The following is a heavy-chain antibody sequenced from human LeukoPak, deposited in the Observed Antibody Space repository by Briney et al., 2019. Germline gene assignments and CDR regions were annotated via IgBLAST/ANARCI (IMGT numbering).Heavy chain of an antibody. CDR3: AKDLSSGSSIYGMDV. CDR2: ISYDGSNK. J-gene: IGHJ6*02. D-gene: IGHD3-10*02. CDR1: RFTFSNYW. V-gene: IGHV3-30*18. Sequence: GGSLRLSCAASRFTFSNYWMSWVRLAPGKGLEWVALISYDGSNKYYADSVRGRFTISRDNSKNTLYLQMNSLGAEDTAVYYCAKDLSSGSSIYGMDVWGQGTTVTVSS.